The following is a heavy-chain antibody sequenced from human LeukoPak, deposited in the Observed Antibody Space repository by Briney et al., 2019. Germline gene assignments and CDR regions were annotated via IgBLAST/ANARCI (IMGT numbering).Heavy chain of an antibody. D-gene: IGHD1-26*01. J-gene: IGHJ4*02. CDR1: GTSIRSGSYY. CDR2: VYYSGSI. V-gene: IGHV4-61*10. Sequence: PSETLSLTCTVTGTSIRSGSYYWNWLRQAAGKGLEWIGCVYYSGSINYNPSLKSRVTMSVDTSKNQFSLRLSSVTAADTAVYYCARHGDAGSYYSRIDYWGQGTLVTVSS. CDR3: ARHGDAGSYYSRIDY.